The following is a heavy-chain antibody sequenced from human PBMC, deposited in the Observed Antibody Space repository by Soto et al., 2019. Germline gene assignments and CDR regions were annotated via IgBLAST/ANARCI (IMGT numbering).Heavy chain of an antibody. CDR3: AISHLGDFNCWYFYL. Sequence: QVQLVQSGAEVKKPGASGKVSCKASGYTFTSYAMHWVRQAPGQRLEWMGWINAGNGNTQYSQQFQGRVTITRDTSARTAYMELSSLRSEDTAVYYCAISHLGDFNCWYFYLWGRGTLVTVSS. CDR2: INAGNGNT. J-gene: IGHJ2*01. D-gene: IGHD2-21*02. CDR1: GYTFTSYA. V-gene: IGHV1-3*01.